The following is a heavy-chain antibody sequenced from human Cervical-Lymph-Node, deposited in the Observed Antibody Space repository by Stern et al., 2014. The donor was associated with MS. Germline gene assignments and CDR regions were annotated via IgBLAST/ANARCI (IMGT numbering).Heavy chain of an antibody. Sequence: ESGPTLVKPTHTLTLTCTFSGFSLSTSGVGVAWIRQPPGKALEWLAILYWDDDKHYSPSLKSRLTITKGTSKNQVVLTMTNMDPVDTATYYCAHRITVASFDPWGQGTLVTVSS. CDR3: AHRITVASFDP. D-gene: IGHD4-23*01. CDR1: GFSLSTSGVG. CDR2: LYWDDDK. J-gene: IGHJ5*02. V-gene: IGHV2-5*02.